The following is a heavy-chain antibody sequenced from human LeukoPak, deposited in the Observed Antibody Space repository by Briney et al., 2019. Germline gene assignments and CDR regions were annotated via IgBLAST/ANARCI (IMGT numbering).Heavy chain of an antibody. CDR3: ARDVLGDYGGNFDY. V-gene: IGHV4-31*03. J-gene: IGHJ4*02. CDR2: IYYSGST. CDR1: GGSISSSSYY. D-gene: IGHD4-23*01. Sequence: SETLSLTCTVSGGSISSSSYYWGWIRQPPGKGLEWIGYIYYSGSTYYNPSLKSRVTISVDTSKNQFSLKLSSVTTADTAVYYCARDVLGDYGGNFDYWGQGTLVTVSS.